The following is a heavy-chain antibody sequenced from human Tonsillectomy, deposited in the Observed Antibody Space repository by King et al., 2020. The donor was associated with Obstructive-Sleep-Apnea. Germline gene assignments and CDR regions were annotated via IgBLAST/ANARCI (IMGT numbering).Heavy chain of an antibody. V-gene: IGHV4-4*07. J-gene: IGHJ4*02. CDR1: GGSINSYY. D-gene: IGHD2-2*01. Sequence: VQLQESGPGLVKPSETLSLTCTVSGGSINSYYLSWIRQPAGKGLEWIGRIYTSGSTNYNPSLKSRVPMSVDTSKNQFSLKLSSVTAADTAIYYCSRDIVVIPATMSVEVRYFDSWGQGTLVTVSS. CDR2: IYTSGST. CDR3: SRDIVVIPATMSVEVRYFDS.